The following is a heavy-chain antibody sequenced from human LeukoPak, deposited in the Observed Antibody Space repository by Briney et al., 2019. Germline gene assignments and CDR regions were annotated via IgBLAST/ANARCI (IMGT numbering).Heavy chain of an antibody. Sequence: GGSLRLSCAASGFTFDDYAMHWVRQAPGKGLEWVSGISWNSGSIGYADSVKGRFTISRDNAKNSLYLQMNSLRAEDMALYYCAKDKGSSGWFFDYWGQGILVAVSS. CDR2: ISWNSGSI. V-gene: IGHV3-9*03. CDR3: AKDKGSSGWFFDY. D-gene: IGHD6-19*01. CDR1: GFTFDDYA. J-gene: IGHJ4*02.